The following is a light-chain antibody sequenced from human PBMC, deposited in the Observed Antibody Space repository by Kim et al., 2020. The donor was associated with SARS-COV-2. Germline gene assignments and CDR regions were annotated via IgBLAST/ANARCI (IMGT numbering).Light chain of an antibody. CDR3: NSRDSSGNHLGV. CDR1: SLRSYY. J-gene: IGLJ3*02. V-gene: IGLV3-19*01. Sequence: LGQTVRITCQGDSLRSYYASWYQQRPGQAPVLVIYGKNNRPSGIPDRFYGSSSGNTASLTITGAQAEDEADYYCNSRDSSGNHLGVFGGGTKLTVL. CDR2: GKN.